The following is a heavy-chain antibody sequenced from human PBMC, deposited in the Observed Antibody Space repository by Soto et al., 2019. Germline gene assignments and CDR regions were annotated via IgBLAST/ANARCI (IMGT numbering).Heavy chain of an antibody. CDR1: GYTFSSYA. V-gene: IGHV3-30-3*01. Sequence: QVQLVESGGGVGQPGRSLRLSCAASGYTFSSYAMHWVRRAPGKGLEWMAVMSYDGSNKYYADSVKDRFTISRDNSKNTLYLQMNSLRPEDTALYYCARDGGAYWGQGTLVIVSS. J-gene: IGHJ4*02. CDR3: ARDGGAY. D-gene: IGHD3-16*01. CDR2: MSYDGSNK.